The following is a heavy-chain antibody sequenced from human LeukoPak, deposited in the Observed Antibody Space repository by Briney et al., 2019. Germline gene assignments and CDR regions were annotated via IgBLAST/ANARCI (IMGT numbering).Heavy chain of an antibody. CDR2: ISYDGSNK. Sequence: GRSLRLSCAASGFTFSSYAMHWVRQAPGKGLEWVAVISYDGSNKYYADSVKGRFTISRDNSKNTLYLQMNSLRSEDTAVYYCARDKGSSGPFLFDYWGQGTLVTVSS. V-gene: IGHV3-30*04. CDR1: GFTFSSYA. D-gene: IGHD3-22*01. CDR3: ARDKGSSGPFLFDY. J-gene: IGHJ4*02.